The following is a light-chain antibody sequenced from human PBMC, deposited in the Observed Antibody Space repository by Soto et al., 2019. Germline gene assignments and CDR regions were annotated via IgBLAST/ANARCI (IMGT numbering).Light chain of an antibody. CDR2: GTS. Sequence: EIVLTQSPGTLSLSPGERVTLSCRASQSVGTNYLAWYQRKPGQAPRLVIYGTSNRATGTPDRFSGSGSGTDFTLTISRLEPEDFAVYYCQQYGTSPRRFGQGTKVDIK. V-gene: IGKV3-20*01. CDR3: QQYGTSPRR. CDR1: QSVGTNY. J-gene: IGKJ1*01.